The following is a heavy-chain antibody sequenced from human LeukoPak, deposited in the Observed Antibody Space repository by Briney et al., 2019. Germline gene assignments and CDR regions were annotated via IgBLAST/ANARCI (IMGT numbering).Heavy chain of an antibody. Sequence: SQTLSLTCIVSGDPISSSDYYWSWIRQPPGKGLEWIGYIYYSGSTYYNPSLKSRVTISVDTSKNQFSLKLSSVTAADTAVYYCARDYYDSSGYVYGMDVWGQGTTVTVSS. D-gene: IGHD3-22*01. J-gene: IGHJ6*02. CDR3: ARDYYDSSGYVYGMDV. V-gene: IGHV4-30-4*01. CDR2: IYYSGST. CDR1: GDPISSSDYY.